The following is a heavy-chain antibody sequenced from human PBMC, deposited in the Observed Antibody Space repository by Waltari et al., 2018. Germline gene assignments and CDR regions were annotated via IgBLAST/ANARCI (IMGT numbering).Heavy chain of an antibody. Sequence: EVKLVESGGGLVHPGGSLRLPCAASGFTVRSTHMSWVRQAPGKGPEWVSISDARGSAYNADSVEGRFTMSRDISNNMVHLQMNRLRLEDSATYYCATARDEHTAMVYFDNWGQGTLVSVSS. CDR2: SDARGSA. V-gene: IGHV3-66*02. CDR1: GFTVRSTH. D-gene: IGHD5-18*01. J-gene: IGHJ4*02. CDR3: ATARDEHTAMVYFDN.